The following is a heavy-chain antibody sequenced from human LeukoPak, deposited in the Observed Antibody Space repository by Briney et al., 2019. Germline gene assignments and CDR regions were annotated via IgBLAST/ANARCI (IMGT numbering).Heavy chain of an antibody. CDR3: ASGNYGDYFDY. D-gene: IGHD4-17*01. V-gene: IGHV4-38-2*01. CDR2: VFPSGNT. CDR1: GPSTSSVYY. J-gene: IGHJ4*02. Sequence: SETLSLTCALSGPSTSSVYYWALIRQPPGKGLEWVGSVFPSGNTYYKPSLKSRVNISLDTSKNHFSLNLTSVTAADTAVYFCASGNYGDYFDYWGQGTPVTVSS.